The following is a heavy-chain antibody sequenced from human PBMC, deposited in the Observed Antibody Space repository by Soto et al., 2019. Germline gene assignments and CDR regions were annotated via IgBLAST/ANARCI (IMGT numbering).Heavy chain of an antibody. CDR1: GYTFTSYA. Sequence: QVQLVQSGAEVKKPGASVKVSCKASGYTFTSYAMHWVRQAPGQRLEWMGWINAGNGNTKYSQKFQGRVTITRDTSASTAYMERSSVRSEDTAVYYCARGPGGPDGPGDYWGQGTLVTVSS. CDR2: INAGNGNT. CDR3: ARGPGGPDGPGDY. D-gene: IGHD2-15*01. J-gene: IGHJ4*02. V-gene: IGHV1-3*01.